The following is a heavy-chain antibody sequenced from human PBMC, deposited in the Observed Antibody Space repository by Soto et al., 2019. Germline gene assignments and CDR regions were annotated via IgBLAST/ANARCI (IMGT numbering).Heavy chain of an antibody. V-gene: IGHV2-26*01. J-gene: IGHJ4*02. CDR2: IFSNDEK. D-gene: IGHD6-13*01. Sequence: SGPTLVNPTETLTLTCTVSGFSLSNARMGVSWIRQPPGKALEWLAHIFSNDEKSYSTSLKSRLTISKDTSKSQVVLTMTNMDPVDTATYYCAHGDSSSWYPDYWGQGTLVTVSS. CDR3: AHGDSSSWYPDY. CDR1: GFSLSNARMG.